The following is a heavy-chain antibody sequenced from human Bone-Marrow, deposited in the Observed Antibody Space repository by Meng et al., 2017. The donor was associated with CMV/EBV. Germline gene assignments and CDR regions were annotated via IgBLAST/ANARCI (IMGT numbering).Heavy chain of an antibody. Sequence: LRLACPLSGGSISSGGYYWSWIRQHPGKGLEWIGYIYYSGSTYYNPSLKSRVTISVDTSKNQFSLKLSSVTAADTAVYYCASLDDYGTFDYWGQGKRVTVSS. J-gene: IGHJ4*02. V-gene: IGHV4-31*03. D-gene: IGHD4-17*01. CDR2: IYYSGST. CDR3: ASLDDYGTFDY. CDR1: GGSISSGGYY.